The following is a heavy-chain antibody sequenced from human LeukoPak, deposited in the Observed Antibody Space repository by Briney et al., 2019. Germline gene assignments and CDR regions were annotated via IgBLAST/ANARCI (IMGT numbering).Heavy chain of an antibody. V-gene: IGHV3-11*01. CDR1: GFTVSSKY. Sequence: GGSLRLSCAASGFTVSSKYMSWVRQAPGKGLEWVSYISSSGSTIYYADSVKGRFTISRDNAKNSLYLQMNSLRAEDTAVYYCAREQDGYNDNIDYWGQGTLVTVSS. CDR2: ISSSGSTI. CDR3: AREQDGYNDNIDY. J-gene: IGHJ4*02. D-gene: IGHD5-24*01.